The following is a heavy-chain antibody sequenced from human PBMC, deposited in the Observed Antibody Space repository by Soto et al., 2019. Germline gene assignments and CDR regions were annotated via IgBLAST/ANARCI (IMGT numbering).Heavy chain of an antibody. CDR3: ARDVALFWGRGSYYAY. V-gene: IGHV1-18*01. CDR1: GYTFTSYG. Sequence: ASVKVSCKASGYTFTSYGISWVRQAPGQGLEWMGWISAYNGNTNYAQKLQGRVTMTTDTSTSTAYMELRSLRSDDTAVYYCARDVALFWGRGSYYAYWGQGTLVTVSS. J-gene: IGHJ4*02. CDR2: ISAYNGNT. D-gene: IGHD1-26*01.